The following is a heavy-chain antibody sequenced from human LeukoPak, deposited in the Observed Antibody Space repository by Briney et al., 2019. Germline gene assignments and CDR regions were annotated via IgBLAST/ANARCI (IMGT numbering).Heavy chain of an antibody. CDR1: GGSISPHS. Sequence: SETLSLTCTVSGGSISPHSWSWIRQPPGKGLESVGFIYNSGGSDYNPSLNSRLTMSVDTSKNQLSLKLRSVTAADTAVYYCARLSHIAAAGSYSYHALDVWGQGTAVSVAS. V-gene: IGHV4-59*08. CDR2: IYNSGGS. J-gene: IGHJ6*02. CDR3: ARLSHIAAAGSYSYHALDV. D-gene: IGHD6-13*01.